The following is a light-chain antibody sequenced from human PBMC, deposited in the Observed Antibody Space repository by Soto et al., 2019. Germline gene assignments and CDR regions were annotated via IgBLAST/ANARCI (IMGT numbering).Light chain of an antibody. CDR3: QQYIKWPIT. CDR1: QSISSY. Sequence: DIQMTQSPSSLSASVGDRVTITCRASQSISSYLNWYQQKPGKAPKFLIFAASSLQSWVPSRFSGSGSGTDFTLTISSLQPEDFATYYCQQYIKWPITFGQGTRLEIK. V-gene: IGKV1-39*01. CDR2: AAS. J-gene: IGKJ5*01.